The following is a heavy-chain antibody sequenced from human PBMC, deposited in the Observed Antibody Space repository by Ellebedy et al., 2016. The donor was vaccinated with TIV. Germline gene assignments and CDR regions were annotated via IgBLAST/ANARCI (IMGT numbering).Heavy chain of an antibody. Sequence: ASVKVSCKASGYRFTKFYMHWMRQAPGQGPEWMGVIDPSVGSTTYAQKFQDRVTMTRDMSTSTVHMELSSLRSEDTAVYYCARVIGLRDCSGDICSPPPPLDHWGQGALVTVS. CDR1: GYRFTKFY. D-gene: IGHD2-15*01. J-gene: IGHJ4*02. CDR2: IDPSVGST. V-gene: IGHV1-46*01. CDR3: ARVIGLRDCSGDICSPPPPLDH.